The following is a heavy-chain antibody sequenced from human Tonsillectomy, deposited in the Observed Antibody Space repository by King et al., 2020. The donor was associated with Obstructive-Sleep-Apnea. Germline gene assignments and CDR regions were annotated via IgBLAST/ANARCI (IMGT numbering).Heavy chain of an antibody. D-gene: IGHD6-13*01. Sequence: VQLQQWGAGLLKPSETLSLTCAVFGGSFSDYYWSWIRQPPGKGLEWIGEINHSGSTSYNPSLKSRVTISVDTSKNQFSLKLSSVTAADTAAYYCARGSGATAVNWFDPWGQGTLVTVSS. CDR2: INHSGST. J-gene: IGHJ5*02. CDR1: GGSFSDYY. V-gene: IGHV4-34*01. CDR3: ARGSGATAVNWFDP.